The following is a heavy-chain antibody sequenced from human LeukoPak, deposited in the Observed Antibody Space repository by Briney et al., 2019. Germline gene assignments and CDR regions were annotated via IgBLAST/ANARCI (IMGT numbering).Heavy chain of an antibody. CDR2: ISGSGGST. Sequence: GGSLRLSCAASGLTFSSYAMSWVRQAPGKGLEWVSVISGSGGSTYYADSVKGRFTIYRDNSKNTLYLQMNSLRAEDTAVYYCAKDEYCGGDCYTQHWGQGTLVTVSS. J-gene: IGHJ1*01. CDR3: AKDEYCGGDCYTQH. V-gene: IGHV3-23*01. CDR1: GLTFSSYA. D-gene: IGHD2-21*02.